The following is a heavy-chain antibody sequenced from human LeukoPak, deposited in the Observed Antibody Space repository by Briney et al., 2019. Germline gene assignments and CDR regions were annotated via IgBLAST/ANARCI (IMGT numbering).Heavy chain of an antibody. Sequence: SETLSLTCTVSGGSISSYFWSWIRQPPGKGLQWIGHIYYIGSTNYNPSLKSRVTISVDTSKNQFSLKLSSVTAADTAVYYCARLNYFDSSGGGYFDYWGQGTLVTVS. CDR1: GGSISSYF. J-gene: IGHJ4*02. V-gene: IGHV4-59*08. D-gene: IGHD3-22*01. CDR3: ARLNYFDSSGGGYFDY. CDR2: IYYIGST.